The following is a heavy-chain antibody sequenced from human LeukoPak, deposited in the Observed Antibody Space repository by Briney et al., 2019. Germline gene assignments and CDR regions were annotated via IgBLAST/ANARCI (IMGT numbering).Heavy chain of an antibody. V-gene: IGHV5-51*01. D-gene: IGHD4-11*01. CDR1: GYSFTSYW. J-gene: IGHJ4*02. CDR2: IYPGDSDT. Sequence: GESLKIPFKGSGYSFTSYWIGWVRQMPGKGLEWMGIIYPGDSDTRYSPSFQGQVTISADKSISTAYLQWSSLKASDTAVYYCARRYSNHGGYYFDYWGQGTLVTVSS. CDR3: ARRYSNHGGYYFDY.